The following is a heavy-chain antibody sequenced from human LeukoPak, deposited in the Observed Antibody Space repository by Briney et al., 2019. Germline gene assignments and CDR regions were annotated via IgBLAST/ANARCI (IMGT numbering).Heavy chain of an antibody. CDR3: ATSSYFYGMAV. D-gene: IGHD6-6*01. V-gene: IGHV3-11*01. J-gene: IGHJ6*02. Sequence: PGGSLRLSCAASGFTFSDYYVSWIRQAPGKGLEWVSYISSSGSTIYYADSVKGRFTISRDNAKNSLYLQMNSLTAEDTAVYYCATSSYFYGMAVWGQGTTVTVSS. CDR2: ISSSGSTI. CDR1: GFTFSDYY.